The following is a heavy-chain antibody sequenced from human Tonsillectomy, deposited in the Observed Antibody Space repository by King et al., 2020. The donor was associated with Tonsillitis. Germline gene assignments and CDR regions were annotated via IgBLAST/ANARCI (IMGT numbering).Heavy chain of an antibody. V-gene: IGHV1-69*01. CDR3: ARGPLAVAGTIYYYYMDV. J-gene: IGHJ6*03. Sequence: VQLVESGAEVKKPGSSVKVSCKASGGTFSTYAISWVRQAPGQGLEWMGGIIPISGTANYAQKFQDRVTITADESTSTAYMELTSLRSEDTAVYYCARGPLAVAGTIYYYYMDVWGKGTTVTVSS. CDR2: IIPISGTA. D-gene: IGHD6-19*01. CDR1: GGTFSTYA.